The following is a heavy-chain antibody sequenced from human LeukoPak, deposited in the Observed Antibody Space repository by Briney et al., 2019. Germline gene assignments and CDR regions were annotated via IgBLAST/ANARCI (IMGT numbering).Heavy chain of an antibody. Sequence: PSQTLSLTCAVYGGSFSGYYWSWIRQPPGKGLEWIGEINHSGSTNYNPSLKSRVTISVDTSKNQFSLKLSSVTAADTAVYYCAGGYSSGWSLYYFDYWGQGTLVTVSS. V-gene: IGHV4-34*01. CDR2: INHSGST. D-gene: IGHD6-19*01. J-gene: IGHJ4*02. CDR3: AGGYSSGWSLYYFDY. CDR1: GGSFSGYY.